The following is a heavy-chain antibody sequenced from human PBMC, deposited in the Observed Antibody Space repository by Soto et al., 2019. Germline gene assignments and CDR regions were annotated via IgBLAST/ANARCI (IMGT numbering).Heavy chain of an antibody. Sequence: EVQLVESGGGLVKPGGSLRLSCAASGFTFSTYSMSWVRQAPGKGLEWVSSISPDSTYIYYADSLEGRFTISRDNAKSSLYLQMNSLRAEDTAVYCCARSTVGYPFFDCWGQGTLVTVSS. J-gene: IGHJ4*02. CDR1: GFTFSTYS. D-gene: IGHD4-4*01. CDR2: ISPDSTYI. CDR3: ARSTVGYPFFDC. V-gene: IGHV3-21*01.